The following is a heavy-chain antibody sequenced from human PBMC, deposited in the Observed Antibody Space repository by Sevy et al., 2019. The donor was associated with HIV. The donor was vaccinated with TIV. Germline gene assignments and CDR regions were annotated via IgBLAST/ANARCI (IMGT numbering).Heavy chain of an antibody. CDR2: IKHDGSEQ. J-gene: IGHJ4*02. CDR1: GFNFRSYW. CDR3: ARERQEEDKSGVKFDY. Sequence: GGSRRLSCEVSGFNFRSYWMSWVRQAPGKGLEWVANIKHDGSEQYYLDSVKGRFTVSRDNGKNSLYLQMTSLRVDDAAVYYCARERQEEDKSGVKFDYWGRGTLVTVSS. D-gene: IGHD3-10*01. V-gene: IGHV3-7*01.